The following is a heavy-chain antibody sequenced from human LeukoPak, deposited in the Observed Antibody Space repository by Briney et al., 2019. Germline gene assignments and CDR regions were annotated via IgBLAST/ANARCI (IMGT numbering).Heavy chain of an antibody. Sequence: GGSLRLSCAASGFTFSSYAMSWVRQAPGKGLEWVSYISGGSTTIYYADSVKGRFTISRDNAENSLYLQMNSLRAEDTAVYYCARDSEMGGYYSDGSGHGWFDPWGQGTLVTVSS. CDR1: GFTFSSYA. V-gene: IGHV3-48*04. J-gene: IGHJ5*02. CDR3: ARDSEMGGYYSDGSGHGWFDP. D-gene: IGHD3-22*01. CDR2: ISGGSTTI.